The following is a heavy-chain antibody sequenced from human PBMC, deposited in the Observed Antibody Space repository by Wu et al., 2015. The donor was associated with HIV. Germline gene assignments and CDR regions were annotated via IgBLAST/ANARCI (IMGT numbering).Heavy chain of an antibody. CDR3: ARKAAAAGARYYYMDV. Sequence: QVQLVQSGAEVKKPGSSVKVSCKASGGTFSSYAISWVRQAPGQGLEWMGGIIPIFGTANYAQKFQGRVTITADESTSTAYMELSSLRSEDTAVYYCARKAAAAGARYYYMDVWGQRDHGHRLL. J-gene: IGHJ6*03. CDR1: GGTFSSYA. CDR2: IIPIFGTA. D-gene: IGHD6-13*01. V-gene: IGHV1-69*12.